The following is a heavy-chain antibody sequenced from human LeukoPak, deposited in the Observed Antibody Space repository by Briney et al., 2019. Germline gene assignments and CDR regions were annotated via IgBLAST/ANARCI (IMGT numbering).Heavy chain of an antibody. CDR1: GYTFTSYC. CDR2: INPTGGST. J-gene: IGHJ4*02. Sequence: ASVRVSCKASGYTFTSYCFHWVRQAPGQGLEWMGIINPTGGSTSYPQKFQGRVTMTRDTSTRTVYMELSSLRSEDTAVYYCARDPQYYYDSSGYSLVPYYFDSWGQGTLVTVHS. D-gene: IGHD3-22*01. V-gene: IGHV1-46*01. CDR3: ARDPQYYYDSSGYSLVPYYFDS.